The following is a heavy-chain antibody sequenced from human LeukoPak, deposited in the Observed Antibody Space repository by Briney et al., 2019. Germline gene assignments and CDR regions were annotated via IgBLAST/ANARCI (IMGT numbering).Heavy chain of an antibody. Sequence: GGSLRLSCAASGFTFSSYAMHWVRQAPGKGLEWVAVISYDGSNKYYADSVKGRFTISRDNSKNTLYPQMNSLRAEDTAVYYRARDPDTAMVRYFDYWGQGTLVTVSS. CDR1: GFTFSSYA. V-gene: IGHV3-30-3*01. CDR3: ARDPDTAMVRYFDY. J-gene: IGHJ4*02. CDR2: ISYDGSNK. D-gene: IGHD5-18*01.